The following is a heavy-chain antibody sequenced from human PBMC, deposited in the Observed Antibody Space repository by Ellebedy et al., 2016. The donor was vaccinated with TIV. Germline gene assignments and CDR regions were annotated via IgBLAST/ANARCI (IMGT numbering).Heavy chain of an antibody. J-gene: IGHJ4*02. V-gene: IGHV4-59*08. CDR1: GGSISSYY. CDR3: ARRAVGDTGNYFDY. D-gene: IGHD1-26*01. CDR2: IYYSGST. Sequence: MPSETLSLTCTVSGGSISSYYWSWIRQPPGKGLEWIGYIYYSGSTNYNPSRKSRVTITVDTSKNQFALKLSSVTAADTAVYYCARRAVGDTGNYFDYWGQGTLVTVSS.